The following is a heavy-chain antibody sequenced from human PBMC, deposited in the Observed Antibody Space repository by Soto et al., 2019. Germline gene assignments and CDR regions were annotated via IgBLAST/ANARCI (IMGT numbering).Heavy chain of an antibody. CDR1: GGSISNYY. CDR3: ARRHYDFWSGYFATIDY. CDR2: IHYSGST. Sequence: SETLSLTCTVSGGSISNYYWSWIRQPPGKGLEWIGYIHYSGSTNYNPSLKSRVTISADTSKNQFSLKLGSVTAADTAVYYCARRHYDFWSGYFATIDYWGQGTLVTVSS. V-gene: IGHV4-59*08. J-gene: IGHJ4*02. D-gene: IGHD3-3*01.